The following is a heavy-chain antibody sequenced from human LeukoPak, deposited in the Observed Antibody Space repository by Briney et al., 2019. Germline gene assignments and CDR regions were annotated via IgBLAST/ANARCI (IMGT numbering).Heavy chain of an antibody. CDR1: GLSINSHY. Sequence: NPSEILSLTCTVSGLSINSHYLNWLRQPPGKGLEWIGHIYGSGRTNYTPSLKRRVTMSVDPSKRQSSLNLKSLTAADTAVYYCVVSPNQDFFDYWGQGPLVTVPS. J-gene: IGHJ4*02. CDR2: IYGSGRT. CDR3: VVSPNQDFFDY. V-gene: IGHV4-4*09.